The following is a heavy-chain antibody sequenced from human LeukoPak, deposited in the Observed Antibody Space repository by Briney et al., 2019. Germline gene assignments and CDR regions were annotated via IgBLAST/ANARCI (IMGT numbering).Heavy chain of an antibody. D-gene: IGHD1-1*01. Sequence: PGGSLRLSCAASGFTFSSYGMHWVRQAPGKGLEWVAVISYDGSNKYYADSVKGRFTISRDNSKNTLYLQMNSLRAEDTAVYYCAKDARVLHYYYYYMDVWGKGTTVTVSS. CDR3: AKDARVLHYYYYYMDV. J-gene: IGHJ6*03. CDR1: GFTFSSYG. V-gene: IGHV3-30*18. CDR2: ISYDGSNK.